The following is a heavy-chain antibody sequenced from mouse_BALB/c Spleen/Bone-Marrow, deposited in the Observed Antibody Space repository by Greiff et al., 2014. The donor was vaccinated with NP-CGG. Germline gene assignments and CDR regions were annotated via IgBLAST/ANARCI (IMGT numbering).Heavy chain of an antibody. Sequence: EVQVVESGGGLVKPGGSLKLSCAASGFAFSNYDMSWVRQTPEKRLEWVAYISSGGGSTYYLDTVKGRFTISRDNAKNTLYLQMSSLKPEDTAMYYCARHRGEWGRGFAYWGQGTLVTVSA. CDR3: ARHRGEWGRGFAY. CDR1: GFAFSNYD. CDR2: ISSGGGST. D-gene: IGHD1-3*01. V-gene: IGHV5-12-1*01. J-gene: IGHJ3*01.